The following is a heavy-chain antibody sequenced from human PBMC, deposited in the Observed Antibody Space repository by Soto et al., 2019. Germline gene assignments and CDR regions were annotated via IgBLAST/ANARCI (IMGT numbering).Heavy chain of an antibody. CDR2: INPEETTT. D-gene: IGHD2-2*01. V-gene: IGHV3-74*01. CDR1: GFSFSTLW. J-gene: IGHJ4*02. Sequence: EVQLVESGGDLVQPGGSLRLSCAASGFSFSTLWMHWVRQAPGKGLVWVSRINPEETTTTYADSVRGRFTISRDNAKNTLYLQMISLRADDTAVYYCARGGLEPVDYWGQGTLVTVFS. CDR3: ARGGLEPVDY.